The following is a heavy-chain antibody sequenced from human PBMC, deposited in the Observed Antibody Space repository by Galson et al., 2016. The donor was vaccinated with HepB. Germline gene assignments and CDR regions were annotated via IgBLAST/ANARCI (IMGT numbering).Heavy chain of an antibody. CDR1: GFTLSTYG. CDR3: ARGAWEQHLGRDYVYGMDV. V-gene: IGHV3-30*04. CDR2: ISYDGTNK. Sequence: SLRLSCAASGFTLSTYGSHWVRQAPGKGLEWVAVISYDGTNKYYGDSVKGRFTISRDNSKNKVYLQMNSLRPEDTAIYYCARGAWEQHLGRDYVYGMDVWGQGTTVTVSS. J-gene: IGHJ6*02. D-gene: IGHD6-13*01.